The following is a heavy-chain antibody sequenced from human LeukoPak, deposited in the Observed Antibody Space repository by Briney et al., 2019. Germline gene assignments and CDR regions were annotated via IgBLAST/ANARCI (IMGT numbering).Heavy chain of an antibody. D-gene: IGHD3-10*01. CDR3: AKDGTPYGSGSYYNYFDY. CDR2: ISSSSSYI. Sequence: GGSLRLSCAASGFTFSSYSMNWVRQAPGKGLEWVSSISSSSSYIYYADSVKGRFTISRDNAKNSLYLQMNSLRAEDMALYYCAKDGTPYGSGSYYNYFDYWGQGTLVTVSS. CDR1: GFTFSSYS. J-gene: IGHJ4*02. V-gene: IGHV3-21*04.